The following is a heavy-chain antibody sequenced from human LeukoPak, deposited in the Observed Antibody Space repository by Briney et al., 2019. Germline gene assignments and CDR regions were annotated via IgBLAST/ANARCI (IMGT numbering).Heavy chain of an antibody. J-gene: IGHJ6*02. V-gene: IGHV3-21*01. Sequence: GGSLRLSCAASGFTFSSYSMNWVRQAPGKGLEWVSSISSSSSYIYYADFVKGRFTISRDNSKNTLYLQMNSLRAEDTAVYYCAREAEDKYGSGSYSDYYYGMDVWGQGTTVTVSS. CDR3: AREAEDKYGSGSYSDYYYGMDV. D-gene: IGHD3-10*01. CDR1: GFTFSSYS. CDR2: ISSSSSYI.